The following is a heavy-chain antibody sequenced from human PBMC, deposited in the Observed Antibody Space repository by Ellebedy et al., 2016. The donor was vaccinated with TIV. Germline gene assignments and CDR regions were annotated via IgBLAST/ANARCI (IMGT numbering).Heavy chain of an antibody. V-gene: IGHV3-48*04. CDR2: ISSTSNTI. D-gene: IGHD1-7*01. J-gene: IGHJ6*03. CDR1: GFTFSSHS. CDR3: ASKGTTDSYDYMDV. Sequence: PGGSLRLSCAASGFTFSSHSMNWVRQAPGKGLEWVSYISSTSNTIYYADSVKGRFTISRDNAKNSLYLQMNSLRAEDTAVYYCASKGTTDSYDYMDVWGNGTTVTVSS.